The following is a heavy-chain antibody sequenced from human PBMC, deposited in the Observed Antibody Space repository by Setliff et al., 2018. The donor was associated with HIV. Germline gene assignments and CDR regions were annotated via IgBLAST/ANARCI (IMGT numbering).Heavy chain of an antibody. Sequence: PSETLSLTCTVSGGSLSSYYWGWIRLPPGKGLEWIGSMYYRGTTYNNPSLKSRVTFSADTSKNQFSLNLNSVTATDTAVYFCARQGLTMNPGVPAPILYFLDYWGQGILVTVSS. D-gene: IGHD3-10*01. J-gene: IGHJ4*02. V-gene: IGHV4-39*01. CDR2: MYYRGTT. CDR3: ARQGLTMNPGVPAPILYFLDY. CDR1: GGSLSSYY.